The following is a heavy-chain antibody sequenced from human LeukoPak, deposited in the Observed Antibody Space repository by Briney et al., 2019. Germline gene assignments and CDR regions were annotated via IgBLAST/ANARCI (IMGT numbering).Heavy chain of an antibody. D-gene: IGHD3-10*01. Sequence: SSETLSLTCTVSGGSISNYYWSWIRQPPGKGLEWLGYISYSASSNYNPSLKSRVTISVDTSKNQFSLKLSSVTAADTAVYYCARGSRVRGVIITSGWFDPWGQGTLVTVSS. CDR3: ARGSRVRGVIITSGWFDP. J-gene: IGHJ5*02. CDR1: GGSISNYY. CDR2: ISYSASS. V-gene: IGHV4-59*12.